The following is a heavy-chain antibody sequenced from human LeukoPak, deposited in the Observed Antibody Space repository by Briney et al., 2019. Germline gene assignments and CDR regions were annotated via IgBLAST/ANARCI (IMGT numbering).Heavy chain of an antibody. CDR3: ARALARFSHMDV. V-gene: IGHV1-8*03. CDR1: GYTFTSYD. J-gene: IGHJ6*03. D-gene: IGHD3-3*01. Sequence: ASVKVSCKASGYTFTSYDINWVRQATGQGLEWMGWMNPNSGNTGYAQKFQGRVTITRNASISTAYMELSSLRSEDTAVYYCARALARFSHMDVWGKGTTVTVSS. CDR2: MNPNSGNT.